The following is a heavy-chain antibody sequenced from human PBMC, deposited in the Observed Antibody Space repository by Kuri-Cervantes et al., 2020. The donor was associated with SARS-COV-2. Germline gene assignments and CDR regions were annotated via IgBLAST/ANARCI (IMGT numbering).Heavy chain of an antibody. D-gene: IGHD6-13*01. CDR1: GGSISSSSYY. Sequence: SETLSLTCTVSGGSISSSSYYWGWIRQPPGKGLEWIGSIYYSGSTYYNPSLKSRVTISVDTSKNQFSLKLSSVTAADTAVYYCARHPFTGIAAAGPYFDYWGQGTLVTVSS. CDR2: IYYSGST. CDR3: ARHPFTGIAAAGPYFDY. J-gene: IGHJ4*02. V-gene: IGHV4-39*01.